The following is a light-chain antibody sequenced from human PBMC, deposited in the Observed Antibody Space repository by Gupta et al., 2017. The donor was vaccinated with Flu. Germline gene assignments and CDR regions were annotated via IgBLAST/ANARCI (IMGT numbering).Light chain of an antibody. CDR3: QQYNNWPMLT. Sequence: EIVMTPSSATLSVSPGERATLSCRASQSVSSNLAWYQQKPGQAPRLLIYGASTRATGIPARFSGSGSGTEFTLTISSLQSEDFAVYYCQQYNNWPMLTFGGGTKVEI. CDR1: QSVSSN. J-gene: IGKJ4*01. CDR2: GAS. V-gene: IGKV3D-15*01.